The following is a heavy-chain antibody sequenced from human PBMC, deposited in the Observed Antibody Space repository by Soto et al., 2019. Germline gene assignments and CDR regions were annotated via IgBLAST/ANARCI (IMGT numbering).Heavy chain of an antibody. CDR2: IYNIGST. J-gene: IGHJ4*02. V-gene: IGHV4-30-2*01. CDR1: GGSISSGGYS. Sequence: QLQLQASGSGLVKPSQTLSLTCAVSGGSISSGGYSWSWIRQPPGKGLEWIGYIYNIGSTYYIPSRKSRVTISVDWSKNQLSLKLSSVTAADTAVYYCPRVPDYRGQGSLVTVSS. CDR3: PRVPDY.